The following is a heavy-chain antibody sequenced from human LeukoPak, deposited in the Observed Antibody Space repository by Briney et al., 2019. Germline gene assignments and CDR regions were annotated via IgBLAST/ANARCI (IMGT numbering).Heavy chain of an antibody. V-gene: IGHV4-31*03. CDR2: IYYSGST. CDR3: AREKRGYSYGCVFDY. J-gene: IGHJ4*02. Sequence: SETLSFTCTVSGGSISSGGYYWSWIRQHPGKGLEWIGYIYYSGSTYYNPSLKRRVTISVDTSKNQFSLKLSSVTAADMAVYYCAREKRGYSYGCVFDYWVQGNLVPVSS. CDR1: GGSISSGGYY. D-gene: IGHD5-18*01.